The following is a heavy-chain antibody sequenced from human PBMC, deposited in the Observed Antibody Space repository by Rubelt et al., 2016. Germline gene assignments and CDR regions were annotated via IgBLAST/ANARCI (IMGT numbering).Heavy chain of an antibody. V-gene: IGHV4-39*07. J-gene: IGHJ6*03. CDR2: TYYSGST. Sequence: QLQLQESGPGLVKPSETLSLTCTVSGGSISSSSYYWGWIRQPPGKGLEWIGSTYYSGSTYYNPSLKSRVTISVETSKNQFSLKLSSVTAADTAVYYCARAVSYYDSSGYGYYYYMDVWGKGTTVTVSS. CDR1: GGSISSSSYY. D-gene: IGHD3-22*01. CDR3: ARAVSYYDSSGYGYYYYMDV.